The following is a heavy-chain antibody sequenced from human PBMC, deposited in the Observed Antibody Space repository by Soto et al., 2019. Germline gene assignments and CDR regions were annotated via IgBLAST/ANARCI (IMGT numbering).Heavy chain of an antibody. J-gene: IGHJ3*01. CDR1: GFTVSGKKY. CDR3: ATWHLQEHAYDV. Sequence: GGSLRLSCAVSGFTVSGKKYVAWVRQAPGKGLEWVSGFYDLDGTYYADSLKGRFTTSGDSSRTIVYLQMNGLRPEDTAVYYCATWHLQEHAYDVWGQGTTVTVSS. CDR2: FYDLDGT. V-gene: IGHV3-53*01. D-gene: IGHD4-4*01.